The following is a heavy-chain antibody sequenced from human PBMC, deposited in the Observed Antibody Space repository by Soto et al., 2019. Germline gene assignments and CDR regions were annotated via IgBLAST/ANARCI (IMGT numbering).Heavy chain of an antibody. CDR3: ANSGSYYFFDY. CDR1: GFTFSSYA. V-gene: IGHV3-23*01. J-gene: IGHJ4*02. CDR2: ISGSGGST. Sequence: GESLKISCAASGFTFSSYAMSWVRQAPGKGLEWVSAISGSGGSTYYADSVKGRFTISRDNSKNTLYLQMNSLRAEDTAVYYCANSGSYYFFDYWGQGTLVTVSS. D-gene: IGHD1-26*01.